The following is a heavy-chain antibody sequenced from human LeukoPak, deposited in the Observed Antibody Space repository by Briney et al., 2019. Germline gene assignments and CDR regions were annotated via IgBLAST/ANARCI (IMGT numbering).Heavy chain of an antibody. CDR1: GFTFSTYA. CDR3: ALKAGFDY. Sequence: GGSLRLSCAASGFTFSTYAMSWVRQAPGKGLEWVSTISDSGGSTYNADSVKGRFTISRDNSKNTLYLQMNSLRAEDTAVYYCALKAGFDYWGQGTLVTVSS. J-gene: IGHJ4*02. V-gene: IGHV3-23*01. CDR2: ISDSGGST.